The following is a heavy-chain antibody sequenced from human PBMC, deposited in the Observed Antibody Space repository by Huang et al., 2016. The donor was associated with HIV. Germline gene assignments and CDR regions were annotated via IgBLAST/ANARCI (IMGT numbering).Heavy chain of an antibody. CDR3: TTESESSGWTMDHDAFDI. Sequence: EVQLVESGGGLVKPGGSLRLSCSASGFTFSNAWMSWVRQAPGKGLESVRRIKSTTDGGTTDYAAPVKGRFTISRDDSKNTLYLQMNSLKTEDTAVYYCTTESESSGWTMDHDAFDIWGQGTMVTVSS. V-gene: IGHV3-15*01. D-gene: IGHD6-19*01. CDR2: IKSTTDGGTT. J-gene: IGHJ3*02. CDR1: GFTFSNAW.